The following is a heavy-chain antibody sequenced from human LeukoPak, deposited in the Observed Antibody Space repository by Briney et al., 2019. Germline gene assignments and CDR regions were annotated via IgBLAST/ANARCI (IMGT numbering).Heavy chain of an antibody. CDR2: ISHSGST. CDR1: GYSISSGYY. CDR3: VREREKQWLF. D-gene: IGHD6-19*01. V-gene: IGHV4-38-2*02. Sequence: SETLSLTCTVSGYSISSGYYWGWIRQPPGKGLEWIATISHSGSTYYNPSLKSQVTISVDTSKNQFSLKLNSVTAADTAVYYCVREREKQWLFWGQGTLVPVSS. J-gene: IGHJ4*02.